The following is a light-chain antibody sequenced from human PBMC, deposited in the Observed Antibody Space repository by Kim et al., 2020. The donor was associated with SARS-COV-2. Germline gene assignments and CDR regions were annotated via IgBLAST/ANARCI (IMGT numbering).Light chain of an antibody. CDR1: SSVSSSY. CDR2: GAS. Sequence: EIVLTQSPGTLSLSPGERATLSCRASSSVSSSYLAWYQQKPGQAPRLLIYGASSRATGIPDRFSGSGSGTDFTLTISRLEPEDFAVYYCKQYGSSPLTFGGGTKLEI. J-gene: IGKJ4*01. CDR3: KQYGSSPLT. V-gene: IGKV3-20*01.